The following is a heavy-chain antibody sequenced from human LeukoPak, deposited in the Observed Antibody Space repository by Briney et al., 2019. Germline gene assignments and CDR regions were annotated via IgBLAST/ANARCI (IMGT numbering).Heavy chain of an antibody. Sequence: GGSLRLSCAASGFTFSSYGMYWVRQAPGKGLEWVAFIRYEGNYEYCAESVRGRFTISRDNSKNTLYLQMNSLRGEDTAVYYCAKVYGTAGIEYWGQGTLVTVSS. J-gene: IGHJ4*02. V-gene: IGHV3-30*02. D-gene: IGHD1-1*01. CDR3: AKVYGTAGIEY. CDR2: IRYEGNYE. CDR1: GFTFSSYG.